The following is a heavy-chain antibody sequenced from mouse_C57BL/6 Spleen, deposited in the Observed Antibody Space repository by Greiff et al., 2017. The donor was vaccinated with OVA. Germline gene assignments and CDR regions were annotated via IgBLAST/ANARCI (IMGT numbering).Heavy chain of an antibody. V-gene: IGHV1-54*01. CDR2: INPGSGGT. Sequence: QVQLQQSGAELVRPGPSVKLSCKASGYAFTNYLIEWVKQRPGQGLEWIGVINPGSGGTNYNEKFKGKATLTADKSSSTAYMQLSSLTSEDSAVYFCARLDTSTVVDYAMDYCGQGTSVTVSS. J-gene: IGHJ4*01. CDR1: GYAFTNYL. CDR3: ARLDTSTVVDYAMDY. D-gene: IGHD1-1*01.